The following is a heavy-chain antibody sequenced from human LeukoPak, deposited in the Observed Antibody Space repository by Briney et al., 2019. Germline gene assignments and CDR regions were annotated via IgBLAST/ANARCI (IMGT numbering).Heavy chain of an antibody. CDR1: GFTFSSYG. V-gene: IGHV3-30*02. J-gene: IGHJ4*02. CDR3: AGGLHFRYGTGIYDRSGSAFNF. CDR2: IRYDGSNK. D-gene: IGHD3-22*01. Sequence: QPGGSLRLSCAASGFTFSSYGMHWVRQAPGKGLEWVAFIRYDGSNKYYADSVKGRFTISRDNSKNTLQLQMSTLRAEDTAVYYCAGGLHFRYGTGIYDRSGSAFNFWGQGTLVTVSS.